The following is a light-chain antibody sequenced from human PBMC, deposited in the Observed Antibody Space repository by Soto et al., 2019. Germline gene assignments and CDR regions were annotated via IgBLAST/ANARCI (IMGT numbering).Light chain of an antibody. CDR1: QNVLSN. CDR3: QQYGRSPT. J-gene: IGKJ1*01. Sequence: EIVLTQSPANLSVSPGERATLSCRASQNVLSNLAWYQQKLGQAPRLLIYDASRRATGIPDRFSGSGSGTDFTLTISRLEPEDFVVYYCQQYGRSPTFGQGTKVDIK. CDR2: DAS. V-gene: IGKV3-20*01.